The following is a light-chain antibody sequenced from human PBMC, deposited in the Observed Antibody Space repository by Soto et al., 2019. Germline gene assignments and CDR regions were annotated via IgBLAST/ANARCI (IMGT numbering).Light chain of an antibody. Sequence: DIQMTQSPSTLSASVGDRVTITCRASQSISTYLNWYQQKIGKAPTLLIYAASSLQTGDPSRFRGGGSGTDLTRTISSLEPEDFATCFCQQWYGSRRMLGQGTKVEI. CDR3: QQWYGSRRM. CDR2: AAS. J-gene: IGKJ1*01. CDR1: QSISTY. V-gene: IGKV1-39*01.